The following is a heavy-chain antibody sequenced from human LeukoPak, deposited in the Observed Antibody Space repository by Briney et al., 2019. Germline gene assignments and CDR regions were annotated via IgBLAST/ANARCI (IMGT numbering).Heavy chain of an antibody. V-gene: IGHV1-8*03. CDR3: ARGDCSGGSCYLSLTTIDY. CDR2: MNPNSGNT. CDR1: GYTFTSYD. J-gene: IGHJ4*02. Sequence: ASVKVSCKASGYTFTSYDINWVRQATGQGLEWMGWMNPNSGNTGYAQKFQGRVTITRNTSISTAYMELSSLRAEDTALYYCARGDCSGGSCYLSLTTIDYWGQGTLVTVSS. D-gene: IGHD2-15*01.